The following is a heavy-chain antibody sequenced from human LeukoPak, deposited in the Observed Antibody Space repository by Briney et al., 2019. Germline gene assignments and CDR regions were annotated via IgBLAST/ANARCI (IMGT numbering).Heavy chain of an antibody. V-gene: IGHV3-30*18. CDR3: AKDRYYDSSGYYGVSYFDY. CDR2: ISYDGSNK. Sequence: PGGSLRLSCAASGFTFSSYGMHWVRQAPGRGLEWVAVISYDGSNKYYADSVKGRFTIPRDNSKNTLYLQMNSLRAEDTAVYYCAKDRYYDSSGYYGVSYFDYWGQGTLVTVSS. J-gene: IGHJ4*02. CDR1: GFTFSSYG. D-gene: IGHD3-22*01.